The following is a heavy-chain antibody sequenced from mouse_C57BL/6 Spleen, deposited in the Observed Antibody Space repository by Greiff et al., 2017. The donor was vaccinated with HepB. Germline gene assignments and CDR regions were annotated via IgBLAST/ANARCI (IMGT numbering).Heavy chain of an antibody. CDR1: GFSLTSYG. D-gene: IGHD2-10*01. J-gene: IGHJ2*01. CDR3: ARASYGNLYYFDY. V-gene: IGHV2-2*01. CDR2: IWSGGST. Sequence: VMLVESGPGLVQPSQSLSITCTVSGFSLTSYGVHWVRQSPGKGLEWLGVIWSGGSTDYNAAFISRLSISKDNSKSQVFFIMNSLQADDTAIYYCARASYGNLYYFDYWGQGTTLTVSS.